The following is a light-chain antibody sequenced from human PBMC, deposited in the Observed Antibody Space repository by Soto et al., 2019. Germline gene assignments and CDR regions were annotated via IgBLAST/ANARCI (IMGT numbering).Light chain of an antibody. CDR1: SSDIGGHEY. J-gene: IGLJ1*01. Sequence: QSALTQPASVSGSPGQSITISCTGSSSDIGGHEYVSWYQQHPGAAPKLLIYEVSRRPSGVSSRFSGSKSGNTASLTISGLQAEDQVDYYCSSYSSGSAVYVFGTGT. CDR2: EVS. CDR3: SSYSSGSAVYV. V-gene: IGLV2-14*03.